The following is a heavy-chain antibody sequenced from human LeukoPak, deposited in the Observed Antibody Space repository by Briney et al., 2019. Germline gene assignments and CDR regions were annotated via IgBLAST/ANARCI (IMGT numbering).Heavy chain of an antibody. Sequence: PSETLSLTCTVSGGSISSGSYYWSWIRQPAGKGLEWIGRIYTSGSTNYNPSLKSRVTISVDTSKNQFSLKLSSVTAADTAVYYCARYYGSGSYYTLDYWGQGTLVTVSS. J-gene: IGHJ4*02. D-gene: IGHD3-10*01. CDR3: ARYYGSGSYYTLDY. CDR2: IYTSGST. CDR1: GGSISSGSYY. V-gene: IGHV4-61*02.